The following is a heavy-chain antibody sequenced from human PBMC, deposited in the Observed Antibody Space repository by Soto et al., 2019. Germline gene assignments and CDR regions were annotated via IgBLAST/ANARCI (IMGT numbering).Heavy chain of an antibody. CDR2: IYYSGST. CDR3: ARHVKHDDFWSGSINWFDP. CDR1: GGYISSSSYY. Sequence: ASETLSLTCTVSGGYISSSSYYWGRKQKPPGTGLEWIGSIYYSGSTYYNPSLKSRVTISVDTSKNQFSLKLSSVTAADTAVYYCARHVKHDDFWSGSINWFDPWGQGTLVTVSS. V-gene: IGHV4-39*01. D-gene: IGHD3-3*01. J-gene: IGHJ5*02.